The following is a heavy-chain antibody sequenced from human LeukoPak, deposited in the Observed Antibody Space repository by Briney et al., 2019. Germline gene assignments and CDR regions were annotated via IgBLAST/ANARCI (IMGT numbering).Heavy chain of an antibody. V-gene: IGHV3-48*04. CDR2: ISPTYDI. D-gene: IGHD6-19*01. J-gene: IGHJ4*02. CDR1: GFIFSSFA. CDR3: ASRVAVAGGFDY. Sequence: GGSLRLSCAASGFIFSSFAMNWVRQAPGKGLEWVSYISPTYDIYYADSVKGRFTISRDNAKNSLYLQMNSLRAEDTAVYYCASRVAVAGGFDYWGQGTLVTVSS.